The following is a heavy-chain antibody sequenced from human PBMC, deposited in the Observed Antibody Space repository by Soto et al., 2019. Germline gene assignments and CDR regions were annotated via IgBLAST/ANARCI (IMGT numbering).Heavy chain of an antibody. CDR1: GFTFSSYW. D-gene: IGHD2-2*02. CDR2: IKQDGSEK. V-gene: IGHV3-7*01. Sequence: QTGGSLRLSCAASGFTFSSYWMSWVRQAPGKGLEWVANIKQDGSEKYYVDSVKGRFTISRDNAKNSLYLQMNSLRAEDTAVYYCARDVGYCSSTSCYTGGFDYWGQGTLVTVSS. CDR3: ARDVGYCSSTSCYTGGFDY. J-gene: IGHJ4*02.